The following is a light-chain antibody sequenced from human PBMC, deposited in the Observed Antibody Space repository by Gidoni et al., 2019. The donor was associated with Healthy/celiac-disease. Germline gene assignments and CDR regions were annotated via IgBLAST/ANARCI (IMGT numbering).Light chain of an antibody. Sequence: LTQSPGTLSLSPGERATLSCRASQSVSSSYLAWYQQKPGQAPRLLIYGASSRATGIPDRFSGSGSGTDFTLTISRLEPEDFAVYYCQQYGRSPPYTFGQGTKLEIK. V-gene: IGKV3-20*01. CDR1: QSVSSSY. CDR2: GAS. J-gene: IGKJ2*01. CDR3: QQYGRSPPYT.